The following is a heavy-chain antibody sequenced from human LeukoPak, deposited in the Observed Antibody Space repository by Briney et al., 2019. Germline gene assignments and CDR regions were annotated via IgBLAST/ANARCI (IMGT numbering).Heavy chain of an antibody. V-gene: IGHV3-23*01. CDR1: GFTFGTYA. CDR2: ISGSGGST. J-gene: IGHJ4*02. CDR3: ARDCGIAAAGTLDY. Sequence: GGSLRLSCAASGFTFGTYAMTWVRQAPGKGLEWVSVISGSGGSTYYADSVKGRFTISRDNSKNTLYLQMNRLRAEDTAVYYCARDCGIAAAGTLDYWGQGTLVTVSS. D-gene: IGHD6-13*01.